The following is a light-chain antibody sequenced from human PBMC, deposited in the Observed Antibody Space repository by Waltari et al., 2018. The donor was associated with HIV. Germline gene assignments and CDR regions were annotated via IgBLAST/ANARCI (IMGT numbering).Light chain of an antibody. CDR1: SSHIGYYNL. CDR3: SSYANTDTLL. J-gene: IGLJ3*02. Sequence: QSALTQPASLSGSPRQSIPISCTGTSSHIGYYNLVSWYRQYPGMAPQLVIHGVGTRPSGVSDRFSGSKSGNVASLTIASLQSEDEAEYYCSSYANTDTLLFGGGTKLTVL. CDR2: GVG. V-gene: IGLV2-14*01.